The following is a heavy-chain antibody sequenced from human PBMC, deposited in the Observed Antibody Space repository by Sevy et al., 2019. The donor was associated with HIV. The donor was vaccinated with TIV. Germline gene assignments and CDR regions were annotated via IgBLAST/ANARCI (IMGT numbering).Heavy chain of an antibody. J-gene: IGHJ4*02. D-gene: IGHD2-2*02. V-gene: IGHV1-24*01. Sequence: ASVKVSCKISGYTLTELSMHWVRQAPGKGLEWVGGFDPEDGETVYAQMFQGRVTMTEATSADTVSMELGSSRSEDTAVYYCATGFPGAFPECGSFRCYTDYFDQWGQGTLVTVSS. CDR1: GYTLTELS. CDR3: ATGFPGAFPECGSFRCYTDYFDQ. CDR2: FDPEDGET.